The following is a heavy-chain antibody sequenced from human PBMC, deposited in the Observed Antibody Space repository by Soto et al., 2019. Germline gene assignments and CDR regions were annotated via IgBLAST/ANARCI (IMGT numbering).Heavy chain of an antibody. Sequence: QVPLEQSGAEVKKPGSSVKISCKASGGTLSDHGVSWLRQAPGQGLEWVGGTIPVFNTAKYAPKFQGRVTIAADKSTNIAYMELGSLRSDDTAFYYCARGVYGSGNYYTGPSAFDIWGQGTLVIVSS. CDR1: GGTLSDHG. D-gene: IGHD3-10*01. J-gene: IGHJ3*02. CDR2: TIPVFNTA. CDR3: ARGVYGSGNYYTGPSAFDI. V-gene: IGHV1-69*06.